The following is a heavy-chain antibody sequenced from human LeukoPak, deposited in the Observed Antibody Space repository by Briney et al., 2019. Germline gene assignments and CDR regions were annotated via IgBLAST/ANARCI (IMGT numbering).Heavy chain of an antibody. V-gene: IGHV3-30*18. J-gene: IGHJ4*02. Sequence: PGRSLRLSCAASGFTFSSYGMHWVRQAPGKGLEWVAVISYDGSNKYYADSVKGRFTISRDKSKNTLYLQMNSLRAEDTAVYYCAKDTIDYWGQGTLVTVSS. CDR2: ISYDGSNK. CDR1: GFTFSSYG. CDR3: AKDTIDY.